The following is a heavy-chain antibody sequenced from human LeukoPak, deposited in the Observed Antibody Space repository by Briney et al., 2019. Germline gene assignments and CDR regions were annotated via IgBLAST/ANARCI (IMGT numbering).Heavy chain of an antibody. J-gene: IGHJ4*02. CDR2: MYYSGTT. CDR3: ASLPMAVTPHVDY. V-gene: IGHV4-59*01. Sequence: SETLSLTCTVSGGSITSYYRSWVRQSPGKGLEWIGFMYYSGTTNYNPSLKSRITISLGISKNQFSLKLSSVTAADTAVYYCASLPMAVTPHVDYWGQGTLVTVSS. CDR1: GGSITSYY. D-gene: IGHD2-21*02.